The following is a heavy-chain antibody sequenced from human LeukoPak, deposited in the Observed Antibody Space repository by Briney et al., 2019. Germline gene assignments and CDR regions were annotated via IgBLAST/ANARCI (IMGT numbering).Heavy chain of an antibody. J-gene: IGHJ4*02. V-gene: IGHV3-48*01. CDR1: GYPFSSYS. CDR3: ALTDGYGGGNDY. Sequence: GGSLRLSCVASGYPFSSYSMNWIRQAPGKGLEWVSYISVSGGVRSYADSVKGRFTISRDNSKNTLYLQMNSLRAEDTAVYYCALTDGYGGGNDYWGQGTLVTVSS. CDR2: ISVSGGVR. D-gene: IGHD5-24*01.